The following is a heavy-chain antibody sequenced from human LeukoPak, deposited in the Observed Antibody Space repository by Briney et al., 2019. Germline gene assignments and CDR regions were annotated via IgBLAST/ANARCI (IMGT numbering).Heavy chain of an antibody. CDR2: FKESGGST. Sequence: GGSLRLSCAASGFTFSNYAMSWVRQAPGKGLEWVSGFKESGGSTSYAESVKGRFTISRDISKNTMYLQMDSLRAEDTAVYYCAKVYASGWSYFDSWGQGTLVTVSS. CDR3: AKVYASGWSYFDS. D-gene: IGHD6-19*01. V-gene: IGHV3-23*01. CDR1: GFTFSNYA. J-gene: IGHJ4*02.